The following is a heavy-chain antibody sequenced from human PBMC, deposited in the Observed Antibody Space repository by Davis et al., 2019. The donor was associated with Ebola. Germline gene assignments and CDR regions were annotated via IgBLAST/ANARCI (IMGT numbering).Heavy chain of an antibody. CDR3: ARVECSGGSCYQRYYYYGMDV. J-gene: IGHJ6*04. CDR2: IYHSGST. V-gene: IGHV4-4*02. Sequence: MPSETLSLTCAVSGGSISSSNWWSWVRQPPGKGLGWIGEIYHSGSTNYNPSLKSRVTISVDKSKNQFSLKLSSVTAADTAVYYCARVECSGGSCYQRYYYYGMDVWGKGTTVTVSS. D-gene: IGHD2-15*01. CDR1: GGSISSSNW.